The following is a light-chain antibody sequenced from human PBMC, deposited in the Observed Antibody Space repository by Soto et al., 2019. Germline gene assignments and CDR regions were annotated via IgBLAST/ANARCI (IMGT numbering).Light chain of an antibody. CDR1: SGSVSTRNY. CDR2: NTN. J-gene: IGLJ3*02. V-gene: IGLV8-61*01. Sequence: QTVVTQEPSFSVSPGGTVTLTCGLTSGSVSTRNYPSWYQQIPGQAPRTLIYNTNTRSSGVPDRFSGSILGNKAALTITGAQEEDESDYPCVLYVGSGIHGVFGGGTKVTVL. CDR3: VLYVGSGIHGV.